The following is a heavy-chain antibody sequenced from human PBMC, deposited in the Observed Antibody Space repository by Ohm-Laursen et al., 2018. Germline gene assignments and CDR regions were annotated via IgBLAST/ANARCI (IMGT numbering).Heavy chain of an antibody. D-gene: IGHD7-27*01. J-gene: IGHJ4*02. CDR2: IWYDGSQE. CDR1: GFNFGIYA. Sequence: SLRLSCSASGFNFGIYAMHWVRQAPGKGLEWVAIIWYDGSQEYYVDSVRGRLTISRDNSKNTVYLQMDNLRDEDTAVYYCGRNILRGWGFDYWGQGTLVTVTS. CDR3: GRNILRGWGFDY. V-gene: IGHV3-33*01.